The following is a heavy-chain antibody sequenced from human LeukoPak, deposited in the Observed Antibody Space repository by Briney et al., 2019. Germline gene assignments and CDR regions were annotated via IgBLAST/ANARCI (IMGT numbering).Heavy chain of an antibody. CDR1: GFTFSSYA. D-gene: IGHD3-3*01. V-gene: IGHV3-23*01. CDR2: ISGSGGST. CDR3: ASSHGFWSGYYFDY. Sequence: GGSLRLSCAASGFTFSSYAMSWVRQAPGKGLEWVSAISGSGGSTYYADSVKGRFTISRDNSKNTLYLQMNSLRAEDTAVYYCASSHGFWSGYYFDYWGQGTLVTVSS. J-gene: IGHJ4*02.